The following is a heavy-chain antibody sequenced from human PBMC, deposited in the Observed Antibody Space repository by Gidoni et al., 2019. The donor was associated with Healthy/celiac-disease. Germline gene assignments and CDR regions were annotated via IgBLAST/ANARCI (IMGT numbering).Heavy chain of an antibody. D-gene: IGHD5-12*01. CDR1: GFTFSSYA. CDR3: ARGGGWLRQNYYYYGMDV. Sequence: QVQLVESGGGVVQPGRSLRLSCDASGFTFSSYAMHWVRQAPGKGLEWVAVISYDGSNKYYADSVKGRFTISRDNSKNTLYLQMNSLRAEDTAVYYCARGGGWLRQNYYYYGMDVWGQGTTVTVSS. CDR2: ISYDGSNK. J-gene: IGHJ6*02. V-gene: IGHV3-30-3*01.